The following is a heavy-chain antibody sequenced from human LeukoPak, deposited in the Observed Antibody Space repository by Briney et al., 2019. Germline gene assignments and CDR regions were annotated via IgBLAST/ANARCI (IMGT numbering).Heavy chain of an antibody. CDR3: AREVGYSTSWYGRFDP. Sequence: ASVKVSCQASGYTFTVHYIHWVRQAPGQGLEWLGRISPNSGVPNYAQKFQGRVTITRDTSVNTVYMELNGLKSDDTGAYYCAREVGYSTSWYGRFDPWGQGTVVTVSS. V-gene: IGHV1-2*05. D-gene: IGHD6-13*01. CDR2: ISPNSGVP. J-gene: IGHJ5*02. CDR1: GYTFTVHY.